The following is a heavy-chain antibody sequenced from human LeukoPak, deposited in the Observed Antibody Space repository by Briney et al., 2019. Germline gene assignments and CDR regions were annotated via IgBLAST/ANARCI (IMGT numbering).Heavy chain of an antibody. CDR2: INSYGGST. J-gene: IGHJ5*02. V-gene: IGHV1-46*01. Sequence: ASVKVSCKASGYTLSSYYMNWVRRAPGQGLEWMGKINSYGGSTNYAQKFQGRVTMTRDTSTSTVYMELSSLRSEDTAVYYCVRGWWGTDYGWTNWFDPWGQGTLVTVSS. CDR3: VRGWWGTDYGWTNWFDP. CDR1: GYTLSSYY. D-gene: IGHD4-17*01.